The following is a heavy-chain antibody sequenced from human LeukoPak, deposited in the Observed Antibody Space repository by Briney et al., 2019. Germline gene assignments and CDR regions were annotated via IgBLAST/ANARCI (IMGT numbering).Heavy chain of an antibody. CDR1: GFTFSSYG. J-gene: IGHJ3*02. CDR3: ARARSSYGYGDAFDI. Sequence: GGSLRLSCAASGFTFSSYGMHWVRQAPGKGLEWVAVISYDGSSKYYADSVKGRFTISRDNSKNTLYLQMNSLRAEDTAVYYCARARSSYGYGDAFDIWGQGTMVTVSS. V-gene: IGHV3-30*19. CDR2: ISYDGSSK. D-gene: IGHD5-18*01.